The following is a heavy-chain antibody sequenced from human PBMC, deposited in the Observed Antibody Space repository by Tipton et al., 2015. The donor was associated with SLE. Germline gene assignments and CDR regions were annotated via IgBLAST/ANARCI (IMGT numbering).Heavy chain of an antibody. Sequence: QLVQSGAEVKKPGESLKISCKGSGYSFTSYWIGWVRQMPGKGLEWMGIIYPGDSDTRYSPSFQGQVTFSADKSISTAYLQWSSLKASDTAMYYCARRSTIVATDGGFDYWGQGTLLTVSS. CDR2: IYPGDSDT. CDR1: GYSFTSYW. CDR3: ARRSTIVATDGGFDY. V-gene: IGHV5-51*03. J-gene: IGHJ4*02. D-gene: IGHD5-12*01.